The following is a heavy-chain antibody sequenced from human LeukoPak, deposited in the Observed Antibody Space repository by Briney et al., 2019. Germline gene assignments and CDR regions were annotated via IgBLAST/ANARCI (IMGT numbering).Heavy chain of an antibody. V-gene: IGHV3-33*01. D-gene: IGHD3-22*01. Sequence: GGSLRLSCAASGFTFSSYGMHWVRQAPGKGLEWVAVIWYDGSDKYYADSVKGRFTISRDNSKNTLYLQMNSLRAEDTAVYYCARDSHYYDSRGGFDYWGQGTLVTVSS. J-gene: IGHJ4*02. CDR2: IWYDGSDK. CDR3: ARDSHYYDSRGGFDY. CDR1: GFTFSSYG.